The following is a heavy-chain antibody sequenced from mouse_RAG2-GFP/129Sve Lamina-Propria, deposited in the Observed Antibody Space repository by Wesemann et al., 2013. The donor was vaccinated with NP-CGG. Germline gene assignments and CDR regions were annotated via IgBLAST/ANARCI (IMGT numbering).Heavy chain of an antibody. D-gene: IGHD1-1*01. CDR2: IHPNSGST. Sequence: QVQLQQPGAELVKPGASVKLSCKASGYTFTSYWMHWVKQRPGQGLEWIGMIHPNSGSTNYNEKFKSKATLTVDKSSSTAYMQLSSLTSEDSAVYYCARSGYYGSSYREGFDYWGQGTTLTVSS. J-gene: IGHJ2*01. V-gene: IGHV1-64*01. CDR3: ARSGYYGSSYREGFDY. CDR1: GYTFTSYW.